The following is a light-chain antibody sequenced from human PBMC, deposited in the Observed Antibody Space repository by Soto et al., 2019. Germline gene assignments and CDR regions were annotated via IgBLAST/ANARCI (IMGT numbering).Light chain of an antibody. CDR3: GSYTSTDTPFV. J-gene: IGLJ1*01. V-gene: IGLV2-14*01. CDR2: EVS. Sequence: QSALAQPSSVSGSPGQSITISCTGTSTDVGGYNYVSWYQHHPGKGPKLIIYEVSNRPSGVSDRLSGSKSGNKASLIISNLEAEDESDYYCGSYTSTDTPFVFGTGTKVTVL. CDR1: STDVGGYNY.